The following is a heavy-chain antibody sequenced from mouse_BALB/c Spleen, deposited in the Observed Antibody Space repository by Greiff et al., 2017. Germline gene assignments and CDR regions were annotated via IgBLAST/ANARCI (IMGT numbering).Heavy chain of an antibody. V-gene: IGHV5-6-5*01. Sequence: DVKLVESGGGLVKPGGSLKLSCAASGFTFSSYAMSWVRQTPEKRLEWVASISSGGSTYYPDSVKGRFTISRDNARNILYLQMSSLRSEDTAMYYCARHGLGSWFAYWGQGTLVTVSA. CDR3: ARHGLGSWFAY. CDR1: GFTFSSYA. J-gene: IGHJ3*01. D-gene: IGHD3-1*01. CDR2: ISSGGST.